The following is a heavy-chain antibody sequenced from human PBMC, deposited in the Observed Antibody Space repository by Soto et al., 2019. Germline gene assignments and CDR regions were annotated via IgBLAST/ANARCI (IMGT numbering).Heavy chain of an antibody. Sequence: ASGKVSCKASGYTFTSYGISWVRQAPGQGLEWMGWISAYNGNTNYAQKLQGRVTMTTDTSTSTAYMELRSLRSDDTAVYYCARDDCYDSSGYPSDYWRQGTLVTVSS. CDR3: ARDDCYDSSGYPSDY. CDR1: GYTFTSYG. CDR2: ISAYNGNT. V-gene: IGHV1-18*04. J-gene: IGHJ4*02. D-gene: IGHD3-22*01.